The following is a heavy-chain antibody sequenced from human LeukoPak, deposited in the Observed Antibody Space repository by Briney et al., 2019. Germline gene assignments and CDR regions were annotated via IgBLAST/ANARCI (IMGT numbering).Heavy chain of an antibody. CDR3: ARVVTAADWYFDL. CDR2: IYPGDSDT. V-gene: IGHV5-51*01. J-gene: IGHJ2*01. Sequence: GESLKISCKGSGYSFTSYWIGWVRQMPGKGMEWMGIIYPGDSDTRYSPSFQGLVTISADKSISTAYLQWSSLKASDTAMYYCARVVTAADWYFDLWGRGTLVTVSS. D-gene: IGHD2-21*02. CDR1: GYSFTSYW.